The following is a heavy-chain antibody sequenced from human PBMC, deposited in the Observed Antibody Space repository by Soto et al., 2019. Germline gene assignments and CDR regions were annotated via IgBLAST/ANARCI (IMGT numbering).Heavy chain of an antibody. CDR3: ARTRNTAMVLFDY. CDR1: GGTFSSYA. V-gene: IGHV1-69*13. CDR2: IIPIFGTA. D-gene: IGHD5-18*01. Sequence: VASVKVSCKASGGTFSSYAISWVRQAPGQGLEWMGGIIPIFGTANYAQKFQGRVTITADESTSTAYMELSSLRSEDTAVYYCARTRNTAMVLFDYWGQGTLVTVSS. J-gene: IGHJ4*02.